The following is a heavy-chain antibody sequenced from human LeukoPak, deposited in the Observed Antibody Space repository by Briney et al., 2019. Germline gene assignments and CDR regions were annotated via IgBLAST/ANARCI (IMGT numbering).Heavy chain of an antibody. CDR3: ARDLGILSVPMPDY. D-gene: IGHD2-21*01. Sequence: GGSLRLSCAASGFTFSDYEMNWVRQAPGKGLDWLSYISRSGTTIDYADSVKGRFTISRDNAKNSLYLQMNSLRAEDTAVYYCARDLGILSVPMPDYWGQGTLVTVSS. CDR1: GFTFSDYE. CDR2: ISRSGTTI. V-gene: IGHV3-48*03. J-gene: IGHJ4*02.